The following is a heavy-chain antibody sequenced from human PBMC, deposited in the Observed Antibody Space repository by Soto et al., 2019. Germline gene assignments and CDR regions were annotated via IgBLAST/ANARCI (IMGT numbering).Heavy chain of an antibody. CDR3: ARDGVGSPPALYYYYYGMDV. CDR1: GYTFTSYY. CDR2: INPSGDST. J-gene: IGHJ6*02. D-gene: IGHD3-16*01. V-gene: IGHV1-46*01. Sequence: ASVKVSCKASGYTFTSYYIHWVRQAPGQGLEWMGIINPSGDSTTYAQKFQGGVTMTRDTSTSTVYMELRSLRSDDTAVYYCARDGVGSPPALYYYYYGMDVWGQGTTVTVSS.